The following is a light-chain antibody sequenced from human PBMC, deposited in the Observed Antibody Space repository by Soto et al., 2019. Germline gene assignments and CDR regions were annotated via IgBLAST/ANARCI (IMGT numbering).Light chain of an antibody. CDR3: SSYAGSNNWN. CDR1: SSDVGGYNY. CDR2: EVS. J-gene: IGLJ1*01. V-gene: IGLV2-8*01. Sequence: QSALTQPPSASGSPGQSVTISCTGTSSDVGGYNYVSWYQQHPGKAPKLMIYEVSKRPSGVPDRFSGYKSGNTASLTVSGHQAEDEADYYCSSYAGSNNWNFGTGTKLTVL.